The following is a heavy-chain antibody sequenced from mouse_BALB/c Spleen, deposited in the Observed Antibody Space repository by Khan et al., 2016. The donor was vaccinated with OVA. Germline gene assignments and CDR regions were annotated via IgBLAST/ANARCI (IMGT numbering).Heavy chain of an antibody. V-gene: IGHV5-6-5*01. CDR3: ARDYWFVY. J-gene: IGHJ3*01. Sequence: EVELVESGGGLVKPGGSLKLSCAASGFTFSSYAMSWVRQTPETRLEWVASISSAGFTYYPDSAKGRFTTSRDNARNIPYLQISSLRSADTAMYYCARDYWFVYWGQGTLVTVSA. CDR2: ISSAGFT. CDR1: GFTFSSYA.